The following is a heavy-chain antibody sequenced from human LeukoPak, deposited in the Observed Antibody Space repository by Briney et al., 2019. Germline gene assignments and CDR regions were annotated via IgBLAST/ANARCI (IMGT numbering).Heavy chain of an antibody. J-gene: IGHJ4*02. V-gene: IGHV3-23*01. Sequence: GGSLRLSCAASGFTFSSYVMSWVRQAPGKGLEWVSGISGRGSSTYYADSVKGRFTISRDNSKNTLYLQMNSLRAEDTAVYYCAKAPAPGDYWGQGTLVTVSS. CDR3: AKAPAPGDY. CDR2: ISGRGSST. CDR1: GFTFSSYV.